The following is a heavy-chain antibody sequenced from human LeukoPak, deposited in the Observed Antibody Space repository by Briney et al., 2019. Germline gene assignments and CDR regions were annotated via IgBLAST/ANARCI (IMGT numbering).Heavy chain of an antibody. Sequence: ASVKVSCKASGYTFTSYDINCVRQATGQGLEWMGWMNPNSGNTGYAQKFQGRVTMTRNTSISTAYMELSSLRSEDTAVYCCASIGTISRRRFGSWFDPWGQGSLVTPSS. V-gene: IGHV1-8*01. CDR3: ASIGTISRRRFGSWFDP. J-gene: IGHJ5*02. D-gene: IGHD1-26*01. CDR2: MNPNSGNT. CDR1: GYTFTSYD.